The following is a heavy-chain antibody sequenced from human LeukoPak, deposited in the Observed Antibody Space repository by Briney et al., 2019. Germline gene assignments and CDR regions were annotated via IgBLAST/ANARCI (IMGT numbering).Heavy chain of an antibody. D-gene: IGHD4-11*01. Sequence: SETLSLTCTVSGGSISSYYWSWIRQPPGKGLEWIGYIYYSGSTNYNPSLKSRVTISVDTSKNQFSLKLSSVTAADTAVYYCASVNSTVTRRVPGGYYMDVWGKGTTVTVSS. CDR1: GGSISSYY. J-gene: IGHJ6*03. V-gene: IGHV4-59*01. CDR2: IYYSGST. CDR3: ASVNSTVTRRVPGGYYMDV.